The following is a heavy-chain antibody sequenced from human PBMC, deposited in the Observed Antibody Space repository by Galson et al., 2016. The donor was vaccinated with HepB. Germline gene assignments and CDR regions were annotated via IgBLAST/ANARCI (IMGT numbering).Heavy chain of an antibody. CDR1: GFTFSIYD. CDR3: ARDGGYSGYDAYGLDV. Sequence: SLRLSCAASGFTFSIYDMHWVRQAPGSGLEWVSVIGTAGNTYYAASVKGRFTISREAAKNSLFLQMNSLTVGDTAVYYCARDGGYSGYDAYGLDVWGKGTTVTVSS. CDR2: IGTAGNT. V-gene: IGHV3-13*01. D-gene: IGHD5-12*01. J-gene: IGHJ6*04.